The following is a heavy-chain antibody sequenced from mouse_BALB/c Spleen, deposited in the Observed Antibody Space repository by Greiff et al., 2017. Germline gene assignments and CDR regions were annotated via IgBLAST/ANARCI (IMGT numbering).Heavy chain of an antibody. J-gene: IGHJ2*01. CDR2: IDPANGNT. D-gene: IGHD4-1*01. CDR1: GFNIKDTY. V-gene: IGHV14-3*02. CDR3: AFNWDFDY. Sequence: VQLKQSGAELVKPGASVKLSCTASGFNIKDTYMHWVKQRPEQGLEWIGRIDPANGNTKYDPKFQGKATITADTSSNTAYLQLSSLTSEDTAVYYCAFNWDFDYWGQGTTLTVSS.